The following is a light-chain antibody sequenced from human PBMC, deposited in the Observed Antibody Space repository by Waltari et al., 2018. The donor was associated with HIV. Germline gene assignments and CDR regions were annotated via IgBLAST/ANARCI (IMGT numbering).Light chain of an antibody. J-gene: IGLJ1*01. V-gene: IGLV2-14*03. CDR1: SSVVGGYNY. Sequence: QSALTQPSSVSGSPGQSITISCTGTSSVVGGYNYVSWYQQHPGKAPKLMIDDVSNRPSGVSNRFSGSKSCNTASLTISGLQAEDEADYYCSSYTSSSPYAFGTGTKVTVL. CDR2: DVS. CDR3: SSYTSSSPYA.